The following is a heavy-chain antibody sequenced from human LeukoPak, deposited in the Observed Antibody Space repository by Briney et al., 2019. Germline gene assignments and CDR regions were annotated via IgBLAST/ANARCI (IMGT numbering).Heavy chain of an antibody. CDR3: AKGTSGTAMVLYNWFDP. CDR1: GFTFSSYA. V-gene: IGHV3-23*01. J-gene: IGHJ5*02. D-gene: IGHD5-18*01. Sequence: GGSLRLSCAASGFTFSSYAVSWVRQAPGKGLEWVSAISGSGGSTYYADSVKGRFTISRDNSKNTLYLQMNSLRAEDTAVYYCAKGTSGTAMVLYNWFDPWGQGTLVTVSS. CDR2: ISGSGGST.